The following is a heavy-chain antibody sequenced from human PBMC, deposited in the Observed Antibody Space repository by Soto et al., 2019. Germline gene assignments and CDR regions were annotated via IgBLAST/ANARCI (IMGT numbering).Heavy chain of an antibody. D-gene: IGHD5-18*01. V-gene: IGHV2-26*01. CDR2: IFSSDEK. CDR3: ARAVDRAISDIWFDP. Sequence: SGPTLANPTETLTLTCTVSGFSLSNAGMGVSWIRQPPGKALGWLAHIFSSDEKSYRTSLETRLTVSKDTSKSQVVLTMTNMDPLDTATYYCARAVDRAISDIWFDPWGQGTQVTVSS. CDR1: GFSLSNAGMG. J-gene: IGHJ5*02.